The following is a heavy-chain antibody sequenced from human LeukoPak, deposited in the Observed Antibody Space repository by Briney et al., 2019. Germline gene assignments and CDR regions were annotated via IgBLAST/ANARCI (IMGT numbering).Heavy chain of an antibody. D-gene: IGHD3-10*01. CDR2: IKSKTDGGTT. Sequence: GGSLRLSCAASGFTFSNAWMSWVRQAPGKGLEWVGRIKSKTDGGTTDYAAPVEGRFTISRDDSKNTLYLQMNSLKTEDTAVYYCTTDQPLLWFGELLEGMDVWGKGTTVTVSS. J-gene: IGHJ6*04. CDR1: GFTFSNAW. CDR3: TTDQPLLWFGELLEGMDV. V-gene: IGHV3-15*01.